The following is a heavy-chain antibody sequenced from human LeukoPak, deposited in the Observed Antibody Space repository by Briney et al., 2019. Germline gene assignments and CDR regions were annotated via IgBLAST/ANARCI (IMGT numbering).Heavy chain of an antibody. V-gene: IGHV3-11*04. CDR2: ISSSGSTI. Sequence: GGSLRLSCAASGFTFSDYYMSWIRQAPGKGLEWVSYISSSGSTIYYADSVKGRFTISRDNAKNSLYLQMNSLRAEDTAVYYCARVWGRRYYYDSSGFPDYYFDYWGQGTLVTVSS. CDR1: GFTFSDYY. CDR3: ARVWGRRYYYDSSGFPDYYFDY. J-gene: IGHJ4*02. D-gene: IGHD3-22*01.